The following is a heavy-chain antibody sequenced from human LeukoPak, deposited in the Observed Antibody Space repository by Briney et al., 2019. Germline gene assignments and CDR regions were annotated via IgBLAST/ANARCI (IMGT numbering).Heavy chain of an antibody. CDR1: GFTFSSYG. CDR3: ATGDYYEEYYFDY. CDR2: IRYDGSNK. D-gene: IGHD3-22*01. J-gene: IGHJ4*02. Sequence: GGSLRLSCAASGFTFSSYGTHWVRQAPGKGLEWVAFIRYDGSNKYYADSVKGRFTISRDNSKNTLYLQMNSLRAEDTAVYYCATGDYYEEYYFDYWGQGTLVTVSS. V-gene: IGHV3-30*02.